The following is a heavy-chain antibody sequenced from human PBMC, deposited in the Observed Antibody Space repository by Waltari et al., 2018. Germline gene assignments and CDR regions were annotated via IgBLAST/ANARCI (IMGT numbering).Heavy chain of an antibody. J-gene: IGHJ3*02. Sequence: QVQLQESGPGLVKPSETLSLTCTVSGGSISSYYWSWIRQPPGKGLEWIGYIYYSGSTNYNPSLKSRVTISVDTSKNQFSLKLSSVTAADTAVYYCAREPDDSSGYYPNAFDIWGQGTMVTVSS. D-gene: IGHD3-22*01. CDR3: AREPDDSSGYYPNAFDI. CDR2: IYYSGST. CDR1: GGSISSYY. V-gene: IGHV4-59*01.